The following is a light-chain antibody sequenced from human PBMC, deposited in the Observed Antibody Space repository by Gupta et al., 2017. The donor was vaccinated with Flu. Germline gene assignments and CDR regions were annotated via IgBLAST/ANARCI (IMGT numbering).Light chain of an antibody. V-gene: IGLV3-25*03. Sequence: SYGLTQPPSVSVSPGQTARITCSGDALPKQYAYWYQQKPGQAPVLVIYKDSERPSGIPERFSGSSSGTTVTLTISGVQAEDEADYYCQSADSSGTGYVFGTGTKVTVL. CDR2: KDS. J-gene: IGLJ1*01. CDR3: QSADSSGTGYV. CDR1: ALPKQY.